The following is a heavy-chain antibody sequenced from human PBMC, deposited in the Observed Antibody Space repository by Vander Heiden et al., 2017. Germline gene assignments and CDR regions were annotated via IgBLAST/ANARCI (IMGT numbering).Heavy chain of an antibody. CDR2: IKRKTDGGTT. CDR1: GFPFSNAW. CDR3: TTLYCSGGSCYR. D-gene: IGHD2-15*01. V-gene: IGHV3-15*01. J-gene: IGHJ4*02. Sequence: EVQLVESGGGLVQPGGSLRLSCAASGFPFSNAWMSWVRQAPGKGLEWVGRIKRKTDGGTTDYAAPVKGRFTISRDDSKNTLYLQMNSLKTEDTAVYYCTTLYCSGGSCYRWGQGTLVTVSS.